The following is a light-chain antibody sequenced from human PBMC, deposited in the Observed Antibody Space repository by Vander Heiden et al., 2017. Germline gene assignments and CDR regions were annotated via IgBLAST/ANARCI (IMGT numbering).Light chain of an antibody. Sequence: DIVMTQSPLSLPVTPGEPAFISCRSSQSRLHSNGYNYLDWYLQKPGQSPQLLIYLGSNRASGVPDRFSGSGSGTDFTLKISRVEAEDVGVYYCMQALQTPRTFGQGTRLEIK. CDR2: LGS. CDR1: QSRLHSNGYNY. V-gene: IGKV2-28*01. J-gene: IGKJ5*01. CDR3: MQALQTPRT.